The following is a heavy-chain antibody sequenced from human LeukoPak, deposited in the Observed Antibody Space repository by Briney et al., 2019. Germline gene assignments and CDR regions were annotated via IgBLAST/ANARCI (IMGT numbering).Heavy chain of an antibody. CDR1: GFTFRNYA. CDR3: AKAGCGWYGDSPSES. V-gene: IGHV3-23*01. J-gene: IGHJ5*02. CDR2: ITGSAHIT. D-gene: IGHD6-19*01. Sequence: PGGSLRLSCAASGFTFRNYAMSWVRQAPGKGLEWVSGITGSAHITYHAGSVKGRFTISRDNSNNTLYLQMNSLRAEDTAVYYCAKAGCGWYGDSPSESWGQGILVTVSS.